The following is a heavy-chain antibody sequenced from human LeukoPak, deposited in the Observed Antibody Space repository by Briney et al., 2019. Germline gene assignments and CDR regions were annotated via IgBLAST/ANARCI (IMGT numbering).Heavy chain of an antibody. V-gene: IGHV4-59*01. J-gene: IGHJ4*02. Sequence: SETLSLTCTVSGGSISSYYWNWIRQPPGKGLEWIGYIYYSGSTNYNPSLKSRVTISVDTSKNQFSLRLSSVTAADTAVYYCARRSPYSTGWSSYFDYWGQGALVTVSS. CDR2: IYYSGST. D-gene: IGHD6-19*01. CDR1: GGSISSYY. CDR3: ARRSPYSTGWSSYFDY.